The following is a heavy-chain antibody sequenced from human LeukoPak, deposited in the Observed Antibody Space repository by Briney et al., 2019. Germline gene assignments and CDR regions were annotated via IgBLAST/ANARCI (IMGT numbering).Heavy chain of an antibody. J-gene: IGHJ4*02. D-gene: IGHD4-17*01. CDR2: INPNSGGT. V-gene: IGHV1-2*02. CDR1: GYTFTDYS. CDR3: ARGFYGDYAPSY. Sequence: ASVKVSCKASGYTFTDYSMHWVRQAPGQGLEWMGWINPNSGGTDYAQKFQGRVTMTRNTSISTAYMELSSLRSEDTAVYYCARGFYGDYAPSYWGQGTLVTVSS.